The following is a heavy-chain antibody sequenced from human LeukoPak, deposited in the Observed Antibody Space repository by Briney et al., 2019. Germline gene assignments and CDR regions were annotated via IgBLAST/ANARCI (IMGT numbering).Heavy chain of an antibody. Sequence: SSETLSLTCTVSGGSISSYYWSWIRQPPGKGLEWIGYIYYSGSTNYKPSLKSRVTISVDTSKNQFSLKLNSVTAADTAVYYCARGGYYGSGNDFRFDPWGQGTLVTVSS. D-gene: IGHD3-10*01. V-gene: IGHV4-59*01. CDR2: IYYSGST. J-gene: IGHJ5*02. CDR1: GGSISSYY. CDR3: ARGGYYGSGNDFRFDP.